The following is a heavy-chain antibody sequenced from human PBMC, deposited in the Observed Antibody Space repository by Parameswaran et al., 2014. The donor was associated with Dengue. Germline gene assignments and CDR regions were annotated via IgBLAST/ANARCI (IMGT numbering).Heavy chain of an antibody. J-gene: IGHJ4*02. Sequence: WIRQPPGKGLEWVAVISYDGSNKYYADSVKGRFTISRDNSKNTLYLQMNSLRAEDTAVYYCARDLSRDGYNYELDYWGQGTLVTVSS. D-gene: IGHD5-24*01. CDR2: ISYDGSNK. CDR3: ARDLSRDGYNYELDY. V-gene: IGHV3-30-3*01.